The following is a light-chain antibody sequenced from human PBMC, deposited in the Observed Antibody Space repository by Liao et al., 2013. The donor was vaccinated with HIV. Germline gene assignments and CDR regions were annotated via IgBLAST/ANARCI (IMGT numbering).Light chain of an antibody. CDR2: EDT. V-gene: IGLV3-1*01. CDR3: QTWDVNAAYV. J-gene: IGLJ1*01. CDR1: KLGDKY. Sequence: SYELTQPPSVSVSPGQTASITCSGDKLGDKYASWYQQKPGQSPVLVIYEDTKRPSGIPERFSGSKSGITATLTITGTQAMDEADYYCQTWDVNAAYVFATGTKVTVL.